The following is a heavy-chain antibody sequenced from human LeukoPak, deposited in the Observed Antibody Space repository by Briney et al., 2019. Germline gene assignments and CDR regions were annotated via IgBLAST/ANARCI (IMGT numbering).Heavy chain of an antibody. D-gene: IGHD1-26*01. V-gene: IGHV4-59*01. J-gene: IGHJ3*02. CDR2: IYYSGST. CDR3: ARSRAREWELTTGAFDI. Sequence: PSETLSLTCAVSGGSISSYYWCWIRQPPGKGLEWIGYIYYSGSTNYNPSLKSRVTISVDTSKNQFSLKLSSVTAADTAVYYCARSRAREWELTTGAFDIWGQGTMVTVSS. CDR1: GGSISSYY.